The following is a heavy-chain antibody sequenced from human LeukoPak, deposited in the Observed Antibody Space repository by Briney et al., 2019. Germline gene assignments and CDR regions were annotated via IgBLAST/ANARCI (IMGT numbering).Heavy chain of an antibody. D-gene: IGHD3-22*01. Sequence: SETLSLTCTVSGGSISSGGYYWSWIRQHPGKGLEWIGYIYYSGSTNYNPSLKSRVTISVDTSKNQFSLKLSSVTAADTAVYYCTTGPDYYNSSSYYSHYWGQGTLVTVSS. CDR1: GGSISSGGYY. J-gene: IGHJ4*02. V-gene: IGHV4-31*03. CDR3: TTGPDYYNSSSYYSHY. CDR2: IYYSGST.